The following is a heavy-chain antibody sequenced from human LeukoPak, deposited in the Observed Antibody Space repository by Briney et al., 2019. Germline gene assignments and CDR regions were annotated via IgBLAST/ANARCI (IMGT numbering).Heavy chain of an antibody. CDR2: ISSSSSYI. Sequence: GGSLRLSCAASGFTFSSYSMNWVRQAPGKGLEWVSSISSSSSYIYYADPVKGRFTISRDNAKNSLYLQMNSLRAEDTAVYYCARDPQNYYDSSGQYYFDYWGQGTLVTVSS. D-gene: IGHD3-22*01. CDR3: ARDPQNYYDSSGQYYFDY. CDR1: GFTFSSYS. J-gene: IGHJ4*02. V-gene: IGHV3-21*01.